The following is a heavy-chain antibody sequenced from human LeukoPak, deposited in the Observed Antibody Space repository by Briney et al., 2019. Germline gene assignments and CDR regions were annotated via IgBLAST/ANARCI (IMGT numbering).Heavy chain of an antibody. V-gene: IGHV1-69*06. CDR1: GGTFSSYA. CDR2: IIPIFGTA. Sequence: GASVKVSCKASGGTFSSYAISWVRQAPGQGLERMGGIIPIFGTANYAQKFLGRVTITADKSTSTAYMELSSLRSEDTAVYYCARLPYCSSTSCYLNWFDPWGQGTLVTVSS. J-gene: IGHJ5*02. CDR3: ARLPYCSSTSCYLNWFDP. D-gene: IGHD2-2*01.